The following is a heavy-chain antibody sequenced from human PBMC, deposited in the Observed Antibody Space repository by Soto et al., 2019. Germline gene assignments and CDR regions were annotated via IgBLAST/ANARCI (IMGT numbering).Heavy chain of an antibody. J-gene: IGHJ4*02. CDR1: GFSFSGSA. CDR2: VRGKADNFAT. CDR3: ARVPGPPKYFFDY. Sequence: GGSLRLSCAASGFSFSGSAMHWVRQTSGKGLEWVGRVRGKADNFATAYAASVKGRFTISRDDSKNTAYLQMNSLRAEDTAVYYCARVPGPPKYFFDYWGQGTLVTVSS. V-gene: IGHV3-73*01.